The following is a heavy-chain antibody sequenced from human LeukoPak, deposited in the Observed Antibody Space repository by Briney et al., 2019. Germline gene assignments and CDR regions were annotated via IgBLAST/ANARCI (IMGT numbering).Heavy chain of an antibody. Sequence: PGGSLRLSCAASGFTFSSYWMHWVRQAPGKGLVWVSRINSDGSSTSYADSVKGRFTISRDNAKNSLYLQMNSLRAEDTAVYYCAKDVYISSPYYFDYWGQGTLVTVSS. CDR3: AKDVYISSPYYFDY. CDR2: INSDGSST. V-gene: IGHV3-74*01. D-gene: IGHD6-13*01. CDR1: GFTFSSYW. J-gene: IGHJ4*02.